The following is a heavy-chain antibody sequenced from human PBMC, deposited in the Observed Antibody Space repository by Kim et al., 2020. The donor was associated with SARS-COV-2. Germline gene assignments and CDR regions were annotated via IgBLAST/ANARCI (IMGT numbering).Heavy chain of an antibody. CDR1: GFTFSNAW. D-gene: IGHD6-19*01. V-gene: IGHV3-15*01. J-gene: IGHJ6*02. CDR3: TTLAVDYYGMDV. CDR2: IKSKTDGGTT. Sequence: GGSLRLSCAASGFTFSNAWMGWVRQAPGKWLEWVGRIKSKTDGGTTDYAAPVKGRFTISRDDSKNTLYLQMNSLKTEDTAVYYCTTLAVDYYGMDVWGQGTTITVSS.